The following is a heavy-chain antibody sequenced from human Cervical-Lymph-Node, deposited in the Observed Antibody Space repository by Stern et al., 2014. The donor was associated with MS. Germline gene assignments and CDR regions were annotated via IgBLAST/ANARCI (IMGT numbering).Heavy chain of an antibody. Sequence: QVQLQESGPGLVKPSQTLSLTCTVSGASITGGGSFWSWIRQPAGKRLEWIGGIYTSGGTDYTPSLKSRVTMSVAAIKNHSPLKLTLLTAADTAVYYCARDSAAGSSIRDYYFGLDVWGQGTTVTVSS. V-gene: IGHV4-61*02. CDR1: GASITGGGSF. CDR2: IYTSGGT. CDR3: ARDSAAGSSIRDYYFGLDV. J-gene: IGHJ6*02. D-gene: IGHD6-19*01.